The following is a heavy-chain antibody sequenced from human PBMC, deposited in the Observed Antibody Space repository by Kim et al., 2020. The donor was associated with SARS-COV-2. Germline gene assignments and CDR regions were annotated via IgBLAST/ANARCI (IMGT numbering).Heavy chain of an antibody. Sequence: GGSLRLSCAASGFTFSSYAMSWVRQAPGKGLEWVSVIYSGGSSTYYADSVKGRFTISRDNSKNTLYLQMNSLRAEDTAVYYCAKGTAVTPDYGMDVWGQGTTVTVSS. CDR2: IYSGGSST. CDR1: GFTFSSYA. J-gene: IGHJ6*02. CDR3: AKGTAVTPDYGMDV. D-gene: IGHD4-17*01. V-gene: IGHV3-23*03.